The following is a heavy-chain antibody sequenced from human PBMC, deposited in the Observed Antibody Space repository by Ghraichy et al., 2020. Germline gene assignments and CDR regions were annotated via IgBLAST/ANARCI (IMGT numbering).Heavy chain of an antibody. CDR2: IYTSGST. CDR1: GGSISSYY. J-gene: IGHJ6*02. D-gene: IGHD2-21*01. CDR3: ARTCCGGDWYPPSYYYYGMDV. V-gene: IGHV4-4*07. Sequence: SETLSLTCTVSGGSISSYYWSWIRQPAGQGLEWIGRIYTSGSTSYNPYLKRRVTMSVDTSKNQFSLKLSSVTAADTAAYYCARTCCGGDWYPPSYYYYGMDVWGQGTTVTVSS.